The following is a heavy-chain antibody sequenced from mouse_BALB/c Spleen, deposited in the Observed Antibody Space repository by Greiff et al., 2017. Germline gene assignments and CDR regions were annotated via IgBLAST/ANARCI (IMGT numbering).Heavy chain of an antibody. CDR2: IDPANGNT. CDR1: GFNIKDTY. V-gene: IGHV14-3*02. D-gene: IGHD1-1*01. J-gene: IGHJ4*01. Sequence: LVESGAELVKPGASVKLSCTASGFNIKDTYMHWVKQRPEQGLEWIGRIDPANGNTKYDPKFQGKATITADTSSNTAYLQLSSLTSEDTAVYYCAKSGSSYYAMDYWGQGNSVTVSS. CDR3: AKSGSSYYAMDY.